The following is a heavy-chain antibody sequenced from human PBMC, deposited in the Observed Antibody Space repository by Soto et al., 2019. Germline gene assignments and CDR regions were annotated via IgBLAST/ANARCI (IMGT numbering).Heavy chain of an antibody. CDR2: IFHTGTT. CDR1: GGSFSGYN. Sequence: QVQLKQWGAGLLKPSETLSLTCAVYGGSFSGYNWHWIRRPPGKGLEWIGQIFHTGTTNYNTSLTNRATISLDTSKTQFSLKLSSVTAADTAVYYCARGRQVTIGTGNFEYWGQGSLVTVSS. CDR3: ARGRQVTIGTGNFEY. V-gene: IGHV4-34*01. J-gene: IGHJ4*02. D-gene: IGHD3-10*01.